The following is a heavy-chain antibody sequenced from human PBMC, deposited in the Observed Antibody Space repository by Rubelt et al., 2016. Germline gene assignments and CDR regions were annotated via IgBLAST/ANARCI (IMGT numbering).Heavy chain of an antibody. CDR2: ITSDGSDT. Sequence: EVQLLESGGGLVQPGGSLRLSCAASGFTFSNYWMHWVRQVPGKGLVWVSRITSDGSDTIYADSVKGRFTISRDNARNTGYLQMNSLKAEDTGVYYCARVKESTIPAFGYWGQGALVTVSA. CDR1: GFTFSNYW. D-gene: IGHD3-3*01. V-gene: IGHV3-74*02. J-gene: IGHJ4*02. CDR3: ARVKESTIPAFGY.